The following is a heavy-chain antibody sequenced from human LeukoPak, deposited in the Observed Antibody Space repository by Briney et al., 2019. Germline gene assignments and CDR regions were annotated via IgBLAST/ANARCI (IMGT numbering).Heavy chain of an antibody. D-gene: IGHD4-23*01. CDR3: GRARGNTVVSSWLDY. CDR2: ISGSSSAI. V-gene: IGHV3-48*01. Sequence: GGSLRLSCAASGFTFSAYNMIWVRQAPGKGLEWLSYISGSSSAIYYADSVQGRFTISRDNAKNSLSLQMNSLRAEDTAMYYCGRARGNTVVSSWLDYWGPGTLVTVSS. J-gene: IGHJ4*02. CDR1: GFTFSAYN.